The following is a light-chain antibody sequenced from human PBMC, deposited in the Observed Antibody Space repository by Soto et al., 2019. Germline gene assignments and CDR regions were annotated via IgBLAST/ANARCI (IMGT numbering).Light chain of an antibody. V-gene: IGKV1-5*01. Sequence: DIQMTQSPSTLSASLGDRVTITCRASQTISTWLAWYQQKPGKAPNLLIYTASTLQTGVPSRFSGSAFGTEFTLTISSLQPEDFATYYCLQDYNYPRTFGQGTKVDIK. CDR3: LQDYNYPRT. J-gene: IGKJ1*01. CDR1: QTISTW. CDR2: TAS.